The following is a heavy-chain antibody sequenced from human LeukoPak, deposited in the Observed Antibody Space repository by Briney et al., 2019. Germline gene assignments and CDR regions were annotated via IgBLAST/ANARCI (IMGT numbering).Heavy chain of an antibody. CDR3: AKDRDRTYYYYYMDI. D-gene: IGHD3-10*01. V-gene: IGHV3-74*01. CDR2: INSDGSST. CDR1: RFTFSTYW. J-gene: IGHJ6*03. Sequence: GGSLRLSCAASRFTFSTYWMHWVRQAPGKGLVWVSRINSDGSSTGYADSVKGRFTISRDNSKNTLYLQMNSLRAEDTAVYYCAKDRDRTYYYYYMDIWGKGTTVTISS.